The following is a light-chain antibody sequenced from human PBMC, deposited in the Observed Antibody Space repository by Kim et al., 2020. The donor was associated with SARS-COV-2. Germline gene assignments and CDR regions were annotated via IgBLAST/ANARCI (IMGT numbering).Light chain of an antibody. V-gene: IGKV3-11*01. CDR1: RNVNNY. CDR3: QHRIRWQLT. Sequence: EIVLTQSPATLSLSPGERATLSCRASRNVNNYLAWYQQKTGQAPRLLIYETSDRATGVPARFSGSGSGKDFTLTISSLGPEEFAVYYCQHRIRWQLTFGGGSKVDIK. CDR2: ETS. J-gene: IGKJ4*01.